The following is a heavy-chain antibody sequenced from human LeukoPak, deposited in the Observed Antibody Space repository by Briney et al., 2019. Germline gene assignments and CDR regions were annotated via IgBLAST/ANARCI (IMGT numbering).Heavy chain of an antibody. CDR1: GLTFSSYS. CDR3: AHLSRGYYYGMDV. J-gene: IGHJ6*02. Sequence: GGSLRLSCAASGLTFSSYSMNWVRQAPGKGLEWVSYISSSSSTIYYADSVKGRFTISRDNAKNSLYLQMNSLRAEDTAVYYCAHLSRGYYYGMDVWGQGTTVTVSS. V-gene: IGHV3-48*01. CDR2: ISSSSSTI. D-gene: IGHD3-16*01.